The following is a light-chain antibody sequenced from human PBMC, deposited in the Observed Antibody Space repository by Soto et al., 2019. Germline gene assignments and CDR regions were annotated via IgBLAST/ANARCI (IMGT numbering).Light chain of an antibody. CDR3: QQRSNSLYT. J-gene: IGKJ2*01. CDR1: QSVSNY. Sequence: EIVLTQSPATLSLSPGERATLSCRASQSVSNYLVSYQQKPGQAARLLIYYASHRATGIPAMFSGGGSATDFTITISSLEPEFVAVYYWQQRSNSLYTFGQGTKLEIK. CDR2: YAS. V-gene: IGKV3-11*01.